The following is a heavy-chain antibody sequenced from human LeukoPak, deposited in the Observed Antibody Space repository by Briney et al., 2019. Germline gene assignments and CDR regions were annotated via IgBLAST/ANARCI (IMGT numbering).Heavy chain of an antibody. V-gene: IGHV3-49*04. CDR3: TRGYSGYDYDY. Sequence: GGSLRLSCTASGLTFGDYAMSWVRQAPGKGLEWVGFIRSKAYGGTTEYAASVKGRFTISRDDSKSIAYLQMNSLKTEDTAVYYCTRGYSGYDYDYWGQGTLVTVSS. J-gene: IGHJ4*02. CDR2: IRSKAYGGTT. CDR1: GLTFGDYA. D-gene: IGHD5-12*01.